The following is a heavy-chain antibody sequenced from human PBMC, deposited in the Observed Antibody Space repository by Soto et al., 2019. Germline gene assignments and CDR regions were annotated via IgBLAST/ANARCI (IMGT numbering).Heavy chain of an antibody. Sequence: PGESLKISCKGSGYSFTTYWIGWVRQMPGKGLEWMGIIYPGDSDTRYSPSFQGQVTISADKSISTAYLHWSSLKASDTAMYYCARSLTTVPPAGAFDIWGQGTMVTVS. D-gene: IGHD4-4*01. CDR1: GYSFTTYW. CDR2: IYPGDSDT. J-gene: IGHJ3*02. CDR3: ARSLTTVPPAGAFDI. V-gene: IGHV5-51*01.